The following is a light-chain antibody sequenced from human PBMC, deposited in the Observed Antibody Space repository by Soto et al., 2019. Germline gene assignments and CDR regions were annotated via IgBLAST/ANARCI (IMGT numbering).Light chain of an antibody. CDR2: GAS. CDR3: QQYGSPIT. J-gene: IGKJ5*01. CDR1: QSVSSSY. V-gene: IGKV3-20*01. Sequence: EIVLTESPGTLSLSPGERATLSCRASQSVSSSYLAWYQQKPGQAPRLLIYGASSRATGIPDRFSGSGSGTDFTLTISRLEPEDFAVYYCQQYGSPITFGQGTPLEIK.